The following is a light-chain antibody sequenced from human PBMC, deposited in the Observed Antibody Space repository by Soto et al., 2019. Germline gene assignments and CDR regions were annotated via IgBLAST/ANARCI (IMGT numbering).Light chain of an antibody. J-gene: IGKJ3*01. Sequence: EVVLTQSPGTLSLSPGDRATLSCRASQSVSSLYVAWYQQKPGQPPRLLIYGASTRATGIPDRFSGSGSGTDFTLTISSLEPADFAVYYCQQYGSSLFTFGPGTKVDIK. V-gene: IGKV3-20*01. CDR1: QSVSSLY. CDR2: GAS. CDR3: QQYGSSLFT.